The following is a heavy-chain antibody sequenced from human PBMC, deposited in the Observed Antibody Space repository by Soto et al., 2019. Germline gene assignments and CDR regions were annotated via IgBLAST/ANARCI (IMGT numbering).Heavy chain of an antibody. J-gene: IGHJ5*02. Sequence: ASVKVSCKASGYTFTSYAMHWVRQAPGQRLEWMGWINAGNGNTKYSQKFQGRVTITRDTSASTAYMELSSLRSEDTAVYYCARDYAVYYDSSGYPPPYNWFDPWGQGTLVTVSS. CDR3: ARDYAVYYDSSGYPPPYNWFDP. V-gene: IGHV1-3*01. CDR1: GYTFTSYA. D-gene: IGHD3-22*01. CDR2: INAGNGNT.